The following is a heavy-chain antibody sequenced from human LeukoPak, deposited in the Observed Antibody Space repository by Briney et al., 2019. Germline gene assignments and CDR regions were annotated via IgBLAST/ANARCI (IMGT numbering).Heavy chain of an antibody. CDR1: GSSISSSNW. V-gene: IGHV4-4*02. D-gene: IGHD2-15*01. CDR3: ARGYIEVVLTTTYSFFDP. CDR2: VYPSGRT. Sequence: PSETLSLTCAVSGSSISSSNWWSWVHQPPGKGLEWIGDVYPSGRTNYNPSLKSRLTMSVDKSKNQFSLNVNSVTAADTAVYYCARGYIEVVLTTTYSFFDPWGQGTLVTVSS. J-gene: IGHJ5*02.